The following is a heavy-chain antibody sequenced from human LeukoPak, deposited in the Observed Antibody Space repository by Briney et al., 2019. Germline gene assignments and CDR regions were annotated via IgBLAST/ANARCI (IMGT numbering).Heavy chain of an antibody. CDR2: IKQDGSEK. D-gene: IGHD4-23*01. V-gene: IGHV3-7*01. J-gene: IGHJ4*02. Sequence: GGSLRLSCAASGFTFSSYWMSWVRQAPGKGLEWVANIKQDGSEKYYVDSVKGRFTISRDNAKNSLYLQMNSLRAEDTAVYYCARGQANEYYDYGGNGPFDYWGQGTLVTVSS. CDR1: GFTFSSYW. CDR3: ARGQANEYYDYGGNGPFDY.